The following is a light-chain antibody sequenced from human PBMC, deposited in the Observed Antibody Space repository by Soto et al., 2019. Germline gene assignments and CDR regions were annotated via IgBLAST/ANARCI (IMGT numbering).Light chain of an antibody. V-gene: IGLV2-14*01. Sequence: QSALTQPASVSGSPGQSITISCTGTSSDVGAYNYVSWYQQHPGKAPKLIIYDVSNRPSGVSDRFSGSKSGNTASLTISGLQAEDEADYYCNSNTISSTYVSGTGTKVTVL. CDR2: DVS. CDR1: SSDVGAYNY. CDR3: NSNTISSTYV. J-gene: IGLJ1*01.